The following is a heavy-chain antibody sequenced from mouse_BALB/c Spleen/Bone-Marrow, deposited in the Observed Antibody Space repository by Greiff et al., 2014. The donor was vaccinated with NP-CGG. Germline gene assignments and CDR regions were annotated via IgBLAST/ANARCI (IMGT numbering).Heavy chain of an antibody. Sequence: QVHVKQSGAELVRPGSSVKISCKASGYAFSSYWMNWVKQRPGQGLEWIGQIYPGDGDTNYSGKFKGKATLTADESSSTAYMQPSKLTSEDSAVYFCAFGNYDFDYWGQGTTLTVSS. CDR1: GYAFSSYW. CDR3: AFGNYDFDY. D-gene: IGHD2-1*01. V-gene: IGHV1-80*01. J-gene: IGHJ2*01. CDR2: IYPGDGDT.